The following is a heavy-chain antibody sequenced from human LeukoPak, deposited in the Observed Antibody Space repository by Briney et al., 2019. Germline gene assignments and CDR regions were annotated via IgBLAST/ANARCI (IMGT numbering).Heavy chain of an antibody. D-gene: IGHD2-8*01. Sequence: PSETLSLTCGVFGSFSEYYWTWIRQSPGKGLEWIGEINHSGTTNYNPSLESRVTISVDTSKNQFSLNLSSVTAADTAVYYCASNGPLLSDTNRYYFNYWGQGTLVTVSS. V-gene: IGHV4-34*01. CDR3: ASNGPLLSDTNRYYFNY. CDR2: INHSGTT. CDR1: GSFSEYY. J-gene: IGHJ4*02.